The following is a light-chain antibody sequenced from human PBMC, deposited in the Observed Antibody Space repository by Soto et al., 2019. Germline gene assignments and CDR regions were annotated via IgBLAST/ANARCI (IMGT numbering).Light chain of an antibody. CDR3: LQTKQLPLT. Sequence: EIVLTQTPLSLSVTPGQSASISCKSSQSLLHSDGKTYLYWYLQRPGQPPQLLMYEVSNRFSGVPERFSGSGSGTDFTLDISRVEAEDVGLYSCLQTKQLPLTFGHGTKVEVK. CDR1: QSLLHSDGKTY. V-gene: IGKV2D-29*01. J-gene: IGKJ1*01. CDR2: EVS.